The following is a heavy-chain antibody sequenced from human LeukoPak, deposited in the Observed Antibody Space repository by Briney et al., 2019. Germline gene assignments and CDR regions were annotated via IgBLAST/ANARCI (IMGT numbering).Heavy chain of an antibody. Sequence: GGSLRLSCAASGFTFSSYSMNWVRQAPGKGLEWVSSISSSSSYIYYGDSVKGRFTISRDNAKNSLYLQMNSLRVEDTAVYYCAKDASGYCSGGSCIAYYFDYWGQGTLVTVSS. CDR1: GFTFSSYS. D-gene: IGHD2-15*01. J-gene: IGHJ4*02. CDR3: AKDASGYCSGGSCIAYYFDY. V-gene: IGHV3-21*01. CDR2: ISSSSSYI.